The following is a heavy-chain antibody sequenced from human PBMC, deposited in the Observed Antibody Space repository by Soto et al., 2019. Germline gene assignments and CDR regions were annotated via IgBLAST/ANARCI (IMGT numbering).Heavy chain of an antibody. V-gene: IGHV3-33*01. Sequence: PGGSLRLSCAASGFTFSSYGMHWVRQAPGKGLEWVAVIWYDGSNKYYADSVKGRFTISRDNSKNTLYLQMNSLRAEDTAVYYCARDQRILFYMDVWGKGTTVTVSS. CDR2: IWYDGSNK. CDR3: ARDQRILFYMDV. J-gene: IGHJ6*03. CDR1: GFTFSSYG.